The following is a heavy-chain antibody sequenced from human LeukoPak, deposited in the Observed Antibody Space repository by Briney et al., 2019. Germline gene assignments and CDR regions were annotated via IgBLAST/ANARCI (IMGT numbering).Heavy chain of an antibody. CDR1: GFTFSSYS. D-gene: IGHD2-2*01. CDR2: INSDGSST. V-gene: IGHV3-74*01. CDR3: ARDQLYCSSTSCYYYYMDV. Sequence: GRSLRLSCAASGFTFSSYSMHWVRQAPGEGLVWVSRINSDGSSTSYADSVKGRFTISRDNAKNTLYLQMNSLRAEDTAVYYCARDQLYCSSTSCYYYYMDVWGKGTTVTVSS. J-gene: IGHJ6*03.